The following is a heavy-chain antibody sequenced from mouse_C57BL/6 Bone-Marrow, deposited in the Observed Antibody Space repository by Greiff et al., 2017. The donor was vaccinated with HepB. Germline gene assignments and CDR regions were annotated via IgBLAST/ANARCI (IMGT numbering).Heavy chain of an antibody. CDR2: IHPNSGST. D-gene: IGHD1-1*01. Sequence: QVQLQQPGAELVKPGASVKLSCKASGYTFTSYWMHWVKQRPGQGLEWIGMIHPNSGSTNYNEKFKSKATLTVDKSSSTAYMQLSSLTSEDSAVYYCAKGFTTVVASWYFDVWGTGTTVTVSS. J-gene: IGHJ1*03. V-gene: IGHV1-64*01. CDR1: GYTFTSYW. CDR3: AKGFTTVVASWYFDV.